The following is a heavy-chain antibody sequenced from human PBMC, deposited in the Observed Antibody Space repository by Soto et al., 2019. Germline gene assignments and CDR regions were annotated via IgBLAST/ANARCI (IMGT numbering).Heavy chain of an antibody. Sequence: ASVKVSCKASGYTFTSYYMLWVRQAPGQGLEWMGIINPSGGSTSYAQKFQGRVTMTRDTSTSTVYMELSSLRSEDTAVYYCARGVTNDRSYYYYVMDVWGQGTTVTVSS. D-gene: IGHD3-22*01. CDR1: GYTFTSYY. CDR3: ARGVTNDRSYYYYVMDV. V-gene: IGHV1-46*01. J-gene: IGHJ6*02. CDR2: INPSGGST.